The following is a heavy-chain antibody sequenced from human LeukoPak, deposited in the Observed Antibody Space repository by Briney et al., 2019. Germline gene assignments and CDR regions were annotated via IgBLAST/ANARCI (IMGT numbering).Heavy chain of an antibody. V-gene: IGHV3-74*01. D-gene: IGHD5-18*01. Sequence: GGSLRLSCAASGFTFSSYWMHWVRQAPGKGLVWVPRINSDGSSTSYADSVKGRFTISRDNAKNTLYLQMNSLRAEDTAVYYCARANPYSYGKYYYYYGMDVWGKGTTVTVSS. J-gene: IGHJ6*04. CDR2: INSDGSST. CDR3: ARANPYSYGKYYYYYGMDV. CDR1: GFTFSSYW.